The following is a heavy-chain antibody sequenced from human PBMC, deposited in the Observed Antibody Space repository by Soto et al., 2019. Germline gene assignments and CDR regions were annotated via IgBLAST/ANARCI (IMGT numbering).Heavy chain of an antibody. Sequence: ASVKVSCKASGYTFTSYGISWVRQAPGQGLEWMGWISAYNGNTNYAQKLQGRVTMTTDTSTSTAYMELRSLRSDDTAVYYCARDYCSGGSCYSFDPCGEGTLVTVSS. J-gene: IGHJ5*02. CDR2: ISAYNGNT. CDR1: GYTFTSYG. V-gene: IGHV1-18*01. D-gene: IGHD2-15*01. CDR3: ARDYCSGGSCYSFDP.